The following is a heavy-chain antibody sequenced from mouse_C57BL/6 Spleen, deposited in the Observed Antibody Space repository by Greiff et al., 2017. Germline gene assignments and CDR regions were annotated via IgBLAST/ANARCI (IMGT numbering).Heavy chain of an antibody. CDR3: TRDTVVATRNAMDY. CDR2: ISSGGDYI. V-gene: IGHV5-9-1*02. J-gene: IGHJ4*01. D-gene: IGHD1-1*01. Sequence: EVKLVESGEGLVKPGGSLKLSCAASGFTFSSYAMSWVRQTPETRLEWVAYISSGGDYIYYADTVKGRFTISRDNARNTLYLQMSSLKSEDTAMYYCTRDTVVATRNAMDYWGQGTSVTVSS. CDR1: GFTFSSYA.